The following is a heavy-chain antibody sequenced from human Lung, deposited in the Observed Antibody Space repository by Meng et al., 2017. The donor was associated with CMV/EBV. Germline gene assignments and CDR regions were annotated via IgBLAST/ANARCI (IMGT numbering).Heavy chain of an antibody. CDR3: ARVYCSRGSCSFDY. CDR2: ISSNSKYI. J-gene: IGHJ4*02. Sequence: GESLKISCAASGFTFSSYSVNWVRQAPGTGLEWVSSISSNSKYIFYADSVKGRFTISRDNAKNALHLQMNSLRDEDTALYYCARVYCSRGSCSFDYWGQGXLVTVSS. V-gene: IGHV3-21*01. CDR1: GFTFSSYS. D-gene: IGHD2-15*01.